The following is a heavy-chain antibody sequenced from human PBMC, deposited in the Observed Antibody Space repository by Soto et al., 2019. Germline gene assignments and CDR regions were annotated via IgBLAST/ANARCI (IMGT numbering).Heavy chain of an antibody. CDR1: GGSLSTNP. CDR3: ARRDSGGFFRFFDS. CDR2: TGSGTGPG. J-gene: IGHJ4*02. V-gene: IGHV1-69*01. D-gene: IGHD2-15*01. Sequence: QVQLVQSGTEVKKPGSSVKVSCKTSGGSLSTNPISWVRQAPGQGLEWMGGTGSGTGPGNHAQKFQGRLTVTADQSTATVYMELTNLSSEDTAVYYCARRDSGGFFRFFDSWGQGTLVTVSS.